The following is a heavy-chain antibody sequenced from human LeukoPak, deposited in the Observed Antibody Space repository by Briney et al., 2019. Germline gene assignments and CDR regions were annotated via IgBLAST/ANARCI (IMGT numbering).Heavy chain of an antibody. V-gene: IGHV3-9*01. J-gene: IGHJ4*02. D-gene: IGHD2-15*01. CDR2: ISWNSGSI. CDR3: AKSGLNRFDY. Sequence: GGSLRLSCAASGFTFDDYAMHWVRQAPGKGLEWVSGISWNSGSIGYADSVKGRFTISRDNSKNTLYLQMNSLRAEDTAVYYCAKSGLNRFDYWGQGTLVTVSS. CDR1: GFTFDDYA.